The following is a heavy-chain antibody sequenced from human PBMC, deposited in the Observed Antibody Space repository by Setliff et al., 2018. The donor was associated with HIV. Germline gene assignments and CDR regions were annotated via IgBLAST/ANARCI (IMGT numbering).Heavy chain of an antibody. J-gene: IGHJ4*02. V-gene: IGHV4-31*03. Sequence: SETLSLTCTVSGDSVSTRNSFWGWIRQPPGKGLEWIGYIYYSGSTYYNPSLKSRVTISVDTSKIQFSLYLEMNSLRAEDTAVYYCAKSAGVFVVQILYYFDSWGQGTLVTVSS. CDR3: AKSAGVFVVQILYYFDS. D-gene: IGHD1-1*01. CDR1: GDSVSTRNSF. CDR2: IYYSGST.